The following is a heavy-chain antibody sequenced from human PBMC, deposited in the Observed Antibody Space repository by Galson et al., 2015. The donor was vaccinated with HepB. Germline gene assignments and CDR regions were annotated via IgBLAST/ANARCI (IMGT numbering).Heavy chain of an antibody. CDR3: ARAVPESFDFWSGYSHFDS. Sequence: SVKVSCKASGSTLSNYGINWVRQAPGQGLEWMGGIIPIFGTTNYAQKFQGRVTLIADKSTSTAYKELSSLTSEDTAVYFCARAVPESFDFWSGYSHFDSWGQGTVVTVSS. J-gene: IGHJ4*02. CDR1: GSTLSNYG. D-gene: IGHD3-3*01. CDR2: IIPIFGTT. V-gene: IGHV1-69*06.